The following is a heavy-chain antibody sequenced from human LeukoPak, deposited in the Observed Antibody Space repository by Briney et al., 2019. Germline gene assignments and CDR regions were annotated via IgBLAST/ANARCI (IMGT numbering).Heavy chain of an antibody. CDR1: GFTFDSYG. J-gene: IGHJ6*03. D-gene: IGHD6-13*01. CDR2: ISSSGSTI. V-gene: IGHV3-48*04. CDR3: ARWRYPGYPYYYYYMDV. Sequence: PGGSLRLSCAASGFTFDSYGMNWVRQAPGKGLEWVSYISSSGSTIYYADSVKGRFTISRDNAKNSLYLQMNSLRAEDTAVYYCARWRYPGYPYYYYYMDVWGKGTTVTVSS.